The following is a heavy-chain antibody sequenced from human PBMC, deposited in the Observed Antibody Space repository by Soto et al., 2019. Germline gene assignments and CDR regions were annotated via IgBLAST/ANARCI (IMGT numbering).Heavy chain of an antibody. J-gene: IGHJ6*02. CDR1: GGSISSYY. Sequence: PWETLSLTCTVSGGSISSYYWSWIRQPAGKGLEWIGRIYISGSTNYNPSLRSRVTMSVDTSKNQFSLKLSSVTAADTAVYYCARDFGYCSSTSCYTYYYYGMDVWGQGTTVTVSS. CDR3: ARDFGYCSSTSCYTYYYYGMDV. V-gene: IGHV4-4*07. CDR2: IYISGST. D-gene: IGHD2-2*02.